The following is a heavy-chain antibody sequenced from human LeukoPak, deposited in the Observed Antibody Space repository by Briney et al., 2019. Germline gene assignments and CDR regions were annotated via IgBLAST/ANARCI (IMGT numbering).Heavy chain of an antibody. CDR2: ISAYNGNT. J-gene: IGHJ4*02. Sequence: ASVKVSCKASGYTFTSYGISWVRQAPGQGLEWMGWISAYNGNTNYAQKLQGRVTMTTDTSTSTAYMELSSLRSEDTAVYYCARRGDWYYDSSGYEYWGQGTLVTVSS. CDR1: GYTFTSYG. D-gene: IGHD3-22*01. CDR3: ARRGDWYYDSSGYEY. V-gene: IGHV1-18*01.